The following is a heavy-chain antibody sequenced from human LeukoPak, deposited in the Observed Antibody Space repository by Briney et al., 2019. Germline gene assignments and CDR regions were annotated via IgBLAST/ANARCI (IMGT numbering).Heavy chain of an antibody. CDR1: GFTFSSYA. CDR2: ISGSGGST. V-gene: IGHV3-23*01. CDR3: ARAYYYDSSGYYRGRGYYFDY. J-gene: IGHJ4*02. Sequence: RAGGSLRLSCAASGFTFSSYAMSWVRQAPGKGLEWVSAISGSGGSTYYADSVKGRFTISRDNSKNTLYLQMNSLRAEDTAVYYCARAYYYDSSGYYRGRGYYFDYWGQGTLVTVSS. D-gene: IGHD3-22*01.